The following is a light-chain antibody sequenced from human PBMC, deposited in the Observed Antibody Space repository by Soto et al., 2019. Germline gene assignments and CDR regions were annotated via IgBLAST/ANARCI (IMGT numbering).Light chain of an antibody. CDR2: DAS. Sequence: DIQMTQSPSSLSASVGDRVTIICRASQSVSTRLAWYQQKPGKAPKVLIYDASSWAGGVPSRFTGSGSGTEFTLTISSLQSDDFATYYCQQYDTYPWTFGQGTKVDIK. J-gene: IGKJ1*01. CDR3: QQYDTYPWT. CDR1: QSVSTR. V-gene: IGKV1-5*02.